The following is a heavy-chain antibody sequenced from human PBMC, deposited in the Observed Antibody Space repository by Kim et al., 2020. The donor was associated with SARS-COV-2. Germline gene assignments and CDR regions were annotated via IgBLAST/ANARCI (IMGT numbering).Heavy chain of an antibody. Sequence: GGSLRLSCAASGFTFSSYAMSWVRQAPGKGLEWVSAISGSGGSTYYADSVKGRFTISRDNSKNTLYLQMNSLRAEDTAVYYCAKSRYRAAAGDLPPSVDYWGQGTLVTVSS. CDR2: ISGSGGST. J-gene: IGHJ4*02. CDR3: AKSRYRAAAGDLPPSVDY. V-gene: IGHV3-23*01. D-gene: IGHD6-13*01. CDR1: GFTFSSYA.